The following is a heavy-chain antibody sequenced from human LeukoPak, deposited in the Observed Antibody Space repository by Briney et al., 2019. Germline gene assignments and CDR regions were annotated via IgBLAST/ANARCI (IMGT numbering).Heavy chain of an antibody. D-gene: IGHD1-26*01. V-gene: IGHV4-4*07. CDR1: GGSISSYY. Sequence: TSETLSLTCTVSGGSISSYYWSWIRQPAGKGLEWIGRIYTSGSTNCNPSLKSRVTMSVDTSKNQFSLKLSSVTAADTAVYYCATSGSYFDAFDIWGQGTMVTVSS. CDR2: IYTSGST. J-gene: IGHJ3*02. CDR3: ATSGSYFDAFDI.